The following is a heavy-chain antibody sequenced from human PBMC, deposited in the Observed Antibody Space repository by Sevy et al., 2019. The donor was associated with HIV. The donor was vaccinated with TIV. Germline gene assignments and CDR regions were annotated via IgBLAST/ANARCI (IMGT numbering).Heavy chain of an antibody. V-gene: IGHV3-7*01. CDR1: RFTFSSYW. D-gene: IGHD6-19*01. J-gene: IGHJ6*02. CDR2: INGDGTEM. CDR3: ARDFRQCQYYYYHGMDL. Sequence: GGSLRLSCAASRFTFSSYWMSWVRQAPGKGLEWVANINGDGTEMNYVDSVKGRFTISRDNAERSLSLQMNNLRVEDTAVYFCARDFRQCQYYYYHGMDLWGQGTKVTVSS.